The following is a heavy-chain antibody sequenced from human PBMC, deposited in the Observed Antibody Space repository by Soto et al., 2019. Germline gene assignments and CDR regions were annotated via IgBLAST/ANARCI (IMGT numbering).Heavy chain of an antibody. Sequence: QVQLQESGPGLVKPSETLSLTYTVSGGSISPYYWSWIRQPPGKGLEWIGYIYYSGSTSYNPSLKSRVTIAVDTSKNQFSLNLSSMTATDTAVYYCARRGDWGSDELDYWGQGTLVTVSS. CDR2: IYYSGST. D-gene: IGHD7-27*01. J-gene: IGHJ4*02. V-gene: IGHV4-59*08. CDR1: GGSISPYY. CDR3: ARRGDWGSDELDY.